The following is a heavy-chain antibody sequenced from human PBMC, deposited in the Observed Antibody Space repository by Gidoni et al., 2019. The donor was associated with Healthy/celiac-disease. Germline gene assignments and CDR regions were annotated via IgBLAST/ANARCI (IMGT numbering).Heavy chain of an antibody. D-gene: IGHD3-10*01. J-gene: IGHJ4*02. CDR3: ARDKGDVLLWFGEFRGSASDY. Sequence: QVQLVESGGGLVKPGGSLRLSCAASGFTFSDYYMRWIRQAPGKGLEWVSYISSSGSTIYYADSVKGRFTISRDNAKNSLYLQMNSLRAEDTAVYYCARDKGDVLLWFGEFRGSASDYWGQGTLVTVSS. V-gene: IGHV3-11*01. CDR1: GFTFSDYY. CDR2: ISSSGSTI.